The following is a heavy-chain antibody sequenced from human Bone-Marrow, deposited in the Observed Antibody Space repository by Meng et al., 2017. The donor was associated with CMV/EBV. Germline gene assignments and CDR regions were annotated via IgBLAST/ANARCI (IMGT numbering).Heavy chain of an antibody. D-gene: IGHD3-3*01. CDR1: GYTFTGYY. J-gene: IGHJ4*02. CDR3: ARGASPGLEWLSTIMLGYYFDY. CDR2: INPNSGGT. Sequence: ASVKVSCKASGYTFTGYYMHWVRQAPGQGLEWMGWINPNSGGTNYAQKFQGRVTMTRDTSISTAYMELSRLRSDDTAVYYCARGASPGLEWLSTIMLGYYFDYWGQGTLATVSS. V-gene: IGHV1-2*02.